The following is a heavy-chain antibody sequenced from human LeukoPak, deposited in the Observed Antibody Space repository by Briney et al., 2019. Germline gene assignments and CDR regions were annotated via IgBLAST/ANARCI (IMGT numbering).Heavy chain of an antibody. CDR3: ARAHTVAGPNHFDY. D-gene: IGHD6-19*01. J-gene: IGHJ4*02. CDR1: GFTFISYW. CDR2: INSDGSST. Sequence: GGSLRLSCAASGFTFISYWMHWVRQAPGKGLVWVSRINSDGSSTSYADSVRGRFTISRDNAKNTLYLQMNGLRAEDTAVYYCARAHTVAGPNHFDYWGQGTLVTVSS. V-gene: IGHV3-74*01.